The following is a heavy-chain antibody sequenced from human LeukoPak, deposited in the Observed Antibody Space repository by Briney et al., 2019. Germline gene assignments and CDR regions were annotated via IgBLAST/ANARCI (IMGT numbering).Heavy chain of an antibody. V-gene: IGHV3-20*04. CDR1: GFTFDDYG. Sequence: GGSLRLSCAASGFTFDDYGMSWVRQAPGKGLEWVSGINWNGGSTGYADSVKGRFTISRDNSKNTLYLQMNSLRAEDTAVYYCARGSQYYDFWSGYFLDYWGQGTLVTVSS. J-gene: IGHJ4*02. D-gene: IGHD3-3*01. CDR3: ARGSQYYDFWSGYFLDY. CDR2: INWNGGST.